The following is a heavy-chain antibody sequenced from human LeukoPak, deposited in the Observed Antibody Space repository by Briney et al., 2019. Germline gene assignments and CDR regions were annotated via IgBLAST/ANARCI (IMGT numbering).Heavy chain of an antibody. V-gene: IGHV3-33*01. CDR2: IWYDGSNK. CDR3: VRVGILRYFDY. J-gene: IGHJ4*02. D-gene: IGHD6-13*01. CDR1: GFTFSSYG. Sequence: GGSLRLSCAASGFTFSSYGMHWVRQAPGKGLEWVAVIWYDGSNKYYADSVKGRFTISRDNAKNALYLQMNSLRAEDTAVYDCVRVGILRYFDYWGQGTLVTVSS.